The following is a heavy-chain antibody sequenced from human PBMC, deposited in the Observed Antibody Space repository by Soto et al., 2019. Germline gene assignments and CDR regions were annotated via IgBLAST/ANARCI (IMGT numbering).Heavy chain of an antibody. CDR1: GFTFSDYY. Sequence: GGSLRLSCAASGFTFSDYYMSWIRQAPGKGLEWFSYISSSGSTIYYADSVKGRFTISRDNAKNSLYLQMNSLRAEDTAVYYCARDAVDIVATIVHWGQGTLVTVSS. CDR2: ISSSGSTI. CDR3: ARDAVDIVATIVH. V-gene: IGHV3-11*01. J-gene: IGHJ4*02. D-gene: IGHD5-12*01.